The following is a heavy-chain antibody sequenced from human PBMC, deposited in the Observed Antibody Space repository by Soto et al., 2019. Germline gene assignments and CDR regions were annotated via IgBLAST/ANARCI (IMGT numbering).Heavy chain of an antibody. V-gene: IGHV4-59*01. Sequence: QVQLQESGPGLVKPSETLSLTCTVSGGSISSYYWSWIRQPPGKGLEWIGYIYYSGSTNYNPSLKSRVTISVDTSKNQFSLKLSSVTAADTAVYYCARGGVVTAEMDVWGQGTTVTVSS. D-gene: IGHD2-21*02. J-gene: IGHJ6*02. CDR3: ARGGVVTAEMDV. CDR2: IYYSGST. CDR1: GGSISSYY.